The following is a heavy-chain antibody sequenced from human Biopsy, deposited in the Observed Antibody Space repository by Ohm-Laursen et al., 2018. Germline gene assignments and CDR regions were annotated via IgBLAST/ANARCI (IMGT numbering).Heavy chain of an antibody. Sequence: SVKVSCKAPGGTFSRYGINWVRQAPGEGLEWLGGNIPILGTGNYAQKFQGRVTVAADTSTSTATMELRSLRSDDTAVYYCATKLTGYFHHWGQGTLVTVSS. D-gene: IGHD3-9*01. CDR2: NIPILGTG. CDR3: ATKLTGYFHH. CDR1: GGTFSRYG. V-gene: IGHV1-69*06. J-gene: IGHJ1*01.